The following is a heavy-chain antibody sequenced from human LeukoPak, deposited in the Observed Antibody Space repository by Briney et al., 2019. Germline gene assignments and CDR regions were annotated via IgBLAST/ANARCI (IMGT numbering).Heavy chain of an antibody. J-gene: IGHJ4*02. CDR3: ARDYGGSFDN. Sequence: GASMNVSCKASGYTFTSYDINWVRQATGQGLEWMGWMNPNSGNTAYAQKFQGRVTLTRNTSISTAYLELSSLRSEDTAVYYCARDYGGSFDNWGQGTLVIVS. CDR2: MNPNSGNT. V-gene: IGHV1-8*01. CDR1: GYTFTSYD. D-gene: IGHD4-23*01.